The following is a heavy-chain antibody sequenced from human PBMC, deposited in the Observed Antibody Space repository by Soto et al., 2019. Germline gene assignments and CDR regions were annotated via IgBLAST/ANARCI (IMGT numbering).Heavy chain of an antibody. V-gene: IGHV4-30-2*01. D-gene: IGHD3-3*01. CDR2: IYQSETT. J-gene: IGHJ4*02. CDR1: GGSINSGGYS. Sequence: SETLSLTCAVSGGSINSGGYSWTWIRQPPGKALEWIGFIYQSETTSYNPSLKSRVTISVNRSKNQFSLKLTSVNAADTAVYYCATVLSGYLDYWGQGTLVTVSS. CDR3: ATVLSGYLDY.